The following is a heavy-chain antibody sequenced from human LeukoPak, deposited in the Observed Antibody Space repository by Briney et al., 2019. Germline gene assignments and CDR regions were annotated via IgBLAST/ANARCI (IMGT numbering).Heavy chain of an antibody. CDR2: IDPSDSYT. CDR1: GYSFTSYW. CDR3: AILNTVVVLAAIGSSYYYYGMDV. J-gene: IGHJ6*04. Sequence: GESLKISCKGSGYSFTSYWISWVRQMPGKGLEWMGRIDPSDSYTNYSPSFQGHVTISADKSISTAYLQWSSLKASDTAMYYCAILNTVVVLAAIGSSYYYYGMDVWGKGTTVTVSS. D-gene: IGHD2-2*01. V-gene: IGHV5-10-1*01.